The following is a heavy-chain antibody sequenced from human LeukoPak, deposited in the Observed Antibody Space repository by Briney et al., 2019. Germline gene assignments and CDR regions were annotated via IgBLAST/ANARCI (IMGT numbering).Heavy chain of an antibody. CDR3: TTDLGRGSSSFDI. J-gene: IGHJ3*02. CDR1: GGSFSGYY. V-gene: IGHV4-34*03. D-gene: IGHD6-13*01. CDR2: INHSGST. Sequence: PSETLSLTCAVYGGSFSGYYWSWIRQPPGKGLEWIGEINHSGSTNYNPSLKSRVTISVDRSKNQFSLKLSSVTAADTAVYYCTTDLGRGSSSFDIWGQGTMVTVSS.